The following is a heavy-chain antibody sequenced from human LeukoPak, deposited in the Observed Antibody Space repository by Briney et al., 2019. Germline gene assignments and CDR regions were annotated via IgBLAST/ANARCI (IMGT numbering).Heavy chain of an antibody. D-gene: IGHD6-13*01. V-gene: IGHV3-23*01. J-gene: IGHJ4*02. Sequence: PGGSLRLSCAASGFTFSSYAMSWVRQAPGKGLEWVSAISGSGGSTYYADSVKGRFTISRDNSKNTLYLQMNSLRAEDTAVYYCAKSSSWYTSGEEDYWGQGTLVTVSS. CDR1: GFTFSSYA. CDR2: ISGSGGST. CDR3: AKSSSWYTSGEEDY.